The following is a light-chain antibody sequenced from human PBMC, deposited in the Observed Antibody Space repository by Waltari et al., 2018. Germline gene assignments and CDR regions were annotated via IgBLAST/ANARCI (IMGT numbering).Light chain of an antibody. CDR1: SLRTSY. CDR2: GKE. CDR3: HSRKGRDNQVV. J-gene: IGLJ3*02. V-gene: IGLV3-19*01. Sequence: SSELTQGPDVSVALGQTVQITCQGDSLRTSYAHWYQVKPGQAPVLVLFGKERRPSGIPDRISGYSSGTTSSLTITGAQAEDEADYYCHSRKGRDNQVVFGGGTKLTVL.